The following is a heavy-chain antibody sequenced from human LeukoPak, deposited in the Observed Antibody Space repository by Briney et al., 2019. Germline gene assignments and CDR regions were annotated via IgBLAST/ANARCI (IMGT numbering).Heavy chain of an antibody. V-gene: IGHV1-46*01. CDR3: ARAHLHYGDSIHDLDY. J-gene: IGHJ4*02. CDR2: IHHSGGST. Sequence: GASVKVSCKASGYTFTSYYMHWVRQAPGQGLEWMGIIHHSGGSTSYAQKFQGRVTMTRDTSTSTVYMELSSLRSEDTAVYYCARAHLHYGDSIHDLDYWGQGTLVTVSS. CDR1: GYTFTSYY. D-gene: IGHD4-17*01.